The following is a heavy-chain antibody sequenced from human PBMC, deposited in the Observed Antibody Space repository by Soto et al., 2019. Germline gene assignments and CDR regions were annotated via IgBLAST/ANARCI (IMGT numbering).Heavy chain of an antibody. D-gene: IGHD6-19*01. CDR3: AKDIVEQWLVQGHFDY. CDR2: ISDSGGST. Sequence: GGSLRLSCAASGFTFSTYAMSWVRQAPGKGLEWVSGISDSGGSTYYADSVKGRFTISRDNSKNTLYLQMNSLRAEDAAVYFCAKDIVEQWLVQGHFDYWGQGTLVTVSS. CDR1: GFTFSTYA. V-gene: IGHV3-23*01. J-gene: IGHJ4*02.